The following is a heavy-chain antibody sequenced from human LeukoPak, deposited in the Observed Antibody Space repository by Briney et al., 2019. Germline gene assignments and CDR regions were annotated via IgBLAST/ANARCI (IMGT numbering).Heavy chain of an antibody. CDR1: GYTFTGYY. Sequence: ASVKVSCKASGYTFTGYYMHWVRQAPGQGLEWMGWINPNSGGTNYAQEFQGRVTMTRDTSISTAYMELSRLRSDDTAVYYCAGGRWLRLLVNWGQGTLVTVSS. J-gene: IGHJ4*02. CDR3: AGGRWLRLLVN. CDR2: INPNSGGT. V-gene: IGHV1-2*02. D-gene: IGHD5-12*01.